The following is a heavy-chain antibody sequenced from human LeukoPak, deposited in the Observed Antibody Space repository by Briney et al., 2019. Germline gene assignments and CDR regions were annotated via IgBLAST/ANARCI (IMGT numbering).Heavy chain of an antibody. D-gene: IGHD1-26*01. CDR1: GGSISSGSYY. CDR3: AREGSGSDYHDAFDI. CDR2: IYTSGST. V-gene: IGHV4-61*02. J-gene: IGHJ3*02. Sequence: PSQTLSLTCTVSGGSISSGSYYWSWIRQPAGKGLEWIGRIYTSGSTNYNPFLKSRVTISVDTSKNQFSLKLSSVTAADTAVYYCAREGSGSDYHDAFDIWGQGTMVTVSS.